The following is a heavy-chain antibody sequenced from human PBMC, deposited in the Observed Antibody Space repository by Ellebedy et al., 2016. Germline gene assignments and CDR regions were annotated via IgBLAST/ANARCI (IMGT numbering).Heavy chain of an antibody. CDR2: LNGNGDYR. CDR3: AKSAKTCSSTTCYSSVTFFDY. CDR1: GFTFGIYS. J-gene: IGHJ4*02. D-gene: IGHD2-2*01. Sequence: GESLKISCAASGFTFGIYSMSWVRQAPGKGLEWVSGLNGNGDYRHYADSVKGRFTISRDNLKNTVYLQMNSLRAEDTAVYYCAKSAKTCSSTTCYSSVTFFDYWGQGTLVTVSS. V-gene: IGHV3-23*01.